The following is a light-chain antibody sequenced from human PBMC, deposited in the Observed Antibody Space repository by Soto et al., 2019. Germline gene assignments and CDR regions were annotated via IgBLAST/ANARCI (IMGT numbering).Light chain of an antibody. CDR1: QKSSPW. CDR2: DVS. CDR3: QQYNDYSAT. Sequence: DIEMVQSPSALSASVGDTVTITCRASQKSSPWLAWYQQKPGQAPKLLMYDVSSLKRGVPSRFSGSGSGTEFTLTISSLQPDDFATYYCQQYNDYSATFGQGIKVDIK. V-gene: IGKV1-5*01. J-gene: IGKJ1*01.